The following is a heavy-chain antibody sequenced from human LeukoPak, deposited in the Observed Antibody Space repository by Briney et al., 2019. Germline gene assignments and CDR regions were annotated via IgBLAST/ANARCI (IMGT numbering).Heavy chain of an antibody. CDR1: GYTFTSYG. J-gene: IGHJ4*02. CDR2: ISAYNGNT. D-gene: IGHD3-22*01. CDR3: ARGRGMHYDSSGRPLDY. V-gene: IGHV1-18*01. Sequence: ASVKVSSTASGYTFTSYGISWVRQAPGQRLEWMGWISAYNGNTNYAQKLQGRVTMTTDTSTSTAYMELRSLRSDDTVVYYCARGRGMHYDSSGRPLDYWGQGTLVTVSS.